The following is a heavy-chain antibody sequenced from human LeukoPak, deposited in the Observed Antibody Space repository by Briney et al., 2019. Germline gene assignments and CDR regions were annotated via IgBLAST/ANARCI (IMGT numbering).Heavy chain of an antibody. V-gene: IGHV3-30*18. J-gene: IGHJ3*02. CDR3: AKDGYSPYDAFDI. CDR2: ISYDGSNK. CDR1: GFTFSSYG. Sequence: GGSLRLSCAASGFTFSSYGMHWVRQAPGKGLEWVAVISYDGSNKYYADSVKGRFTISRDNSKNTLYLQMNSLGAEDTAVYYCAKDGYSPYDAFDIWGQGTMVTVSS. D-gene: IGHD5-24*01.